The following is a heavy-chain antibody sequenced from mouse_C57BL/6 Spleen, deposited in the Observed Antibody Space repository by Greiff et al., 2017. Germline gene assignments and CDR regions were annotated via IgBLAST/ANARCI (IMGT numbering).Heavy chain of an antibody. CDR2: INPNNGGT. J-gene: IGHJ4*01. CDR1: GYTFTDYY. Sequence: VQLQQSGPELVKPGASVKISCKASGYTFTDYYMNWVKQSHGKSLEWIGDINPNNGGTSYNQKFKGKATLTVDKSSSTAYMELRSLTSEDSAVYYCASGGLYAMDYWGQGTSVTVSS. CDR3: ASGGLYAMDY. V-gene: IGHV1-26*01.